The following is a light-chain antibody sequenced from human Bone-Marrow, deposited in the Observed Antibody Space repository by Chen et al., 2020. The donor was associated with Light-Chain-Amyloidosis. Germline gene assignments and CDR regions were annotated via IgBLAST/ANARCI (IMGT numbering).Light chain of an antibody. V-gene: IGLV2-14*01. Sequence: ALTQPAPVSGPPGQSTTLPGTGTSSDVGGDNHVSWYQQHPDKAPKLMIYEVTNRPSWVPDRFSGSKSDNTASLTISGLQTEDEADYFCSSYTITNTLVFGSGTRVTVL. CDR2: EVT. CDR3: SSYTITNTLV. CDR1: SSDVGGDNH. J-gene: IGLJ1*01.